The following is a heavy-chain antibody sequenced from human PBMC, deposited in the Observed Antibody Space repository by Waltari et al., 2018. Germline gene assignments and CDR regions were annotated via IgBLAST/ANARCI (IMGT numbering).Heavy chain of an antibody. CDR1: GFTFCTYW. D-gene: IGHD2-15*01. CDR3: ASHRPGGYGMDV. Sequence: VQLVESGGGLVQPGGSLRLSCEPSGFTFCTYWMCWVRQVPGKGLVWVSTSTSDGSRTRYADSVKGRFTISRDNAKNTLYLQTNSLRAEDTAVYYCASHRPGGYGMDVWGHGTTVTVSS. V-gene: IGHV3-74*01. J-gene: IGHJ6*02. CDR2: STSDGSRT.